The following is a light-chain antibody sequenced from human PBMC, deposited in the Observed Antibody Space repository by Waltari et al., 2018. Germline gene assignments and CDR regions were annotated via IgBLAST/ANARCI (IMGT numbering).Light chain of an antibody. CDR3: CSHAGSSIYV. CDR1: SSDVGRYNL. J-gene: IGLJ1*01. V-gene: IGLV2-23*02. CDR2: AVT. Sequence: QSALTQPASVSRSPGQSITISCTGTSSDVGRYNLVSLYQQHPGKAPKLMIYAVTERPSGVSNRFSGSKSDNTASLTLSGRQAEDEADYYCCSHAGSSIYVFGTGTKVTIL.